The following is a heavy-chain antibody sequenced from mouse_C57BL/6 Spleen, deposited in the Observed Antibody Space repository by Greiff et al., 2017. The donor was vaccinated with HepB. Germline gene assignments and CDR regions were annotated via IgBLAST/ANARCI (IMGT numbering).Heavy chain of an antibody. CDR2: IHPNSGST. Sequence: QVQLQQPGAELVKPGASVKLSCKASGYTFTSYWMHWVKQRPGQGLEWIGMIHPNSGSTNYNEKFKSKATLTVDKSSSTAYMQLSSLTSEDSAVYDCAIAGTGTGAMDYWGQGTSVTVSS. J-gene: IGHJ4*01. CDR3: AIAGTGTGAMDY. V-gene: IGHV1-64*01. D-gene: IGHD4-1*01. CDR1: GYTFTSYW.